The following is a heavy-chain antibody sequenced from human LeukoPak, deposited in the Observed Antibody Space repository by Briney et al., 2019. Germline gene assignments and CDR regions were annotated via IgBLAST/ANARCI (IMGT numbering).Heavy chain of an antibody. CDR3: AREPGFDSSGYLNWFDP. CDR2: IYYSGST. Sequence: SETLSLTCTASGGSISNYYWSWIRQPPGKGLEWIGYIYYSGSTNYNPSLKSRVTMSVDTSKNQLSLKLSSVTAADTAVYYCAREPGFDSSGYLNWFDPWGQGTLVTVSS. J-gene: IGHJ5*02. V-gene: IGHV4-59*01. CDR1: GGSISNYY. D-gene: IGHD3-22*01.